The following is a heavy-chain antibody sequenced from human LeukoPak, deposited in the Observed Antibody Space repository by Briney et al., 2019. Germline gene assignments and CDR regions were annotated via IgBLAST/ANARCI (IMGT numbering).Heavy chain of an antibody. D-gene: IGHD3-22*01. CDR1: GFTFSTYG. V-gene: IGHV3-33*01. CDR3: ARDRASGYYYSFDY. CDR2: IWFDGSNK. J-gene: IGHJ4*02. Sequence: HPGGALRLFCAASGFTFSTYGTHWVRQAPGKRLERVEVIWFDGSNKYYVDSVKGRFTISRDNSKNTLYLQMNSLRAEDTAVYFCARDRASGYYYSFDYWGQGTLVTVSS.